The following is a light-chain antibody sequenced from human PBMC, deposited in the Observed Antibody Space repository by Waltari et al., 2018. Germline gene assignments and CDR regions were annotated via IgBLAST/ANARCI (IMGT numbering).Light chain of an antibody. Sequence: EIVLTQSPATLSLSPGERATLSCRASQRVSRHLAWYQQKPGQAPRLLIYDASSSATGIPARFSGSGSGTDFTLTISSLEPEDFAVYYCQQRYNFGTFGQGTKLEIK. J-gene: IGKJ2*02. CDR2: DAS. V-gene: IGKV3-11*01. CDR3: QQRYNFGT. CDR1: QRVSRH.